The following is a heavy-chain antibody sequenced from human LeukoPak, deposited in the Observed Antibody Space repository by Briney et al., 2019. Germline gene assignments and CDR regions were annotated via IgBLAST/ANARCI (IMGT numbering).Heavy chain of an antibody. V-gene: IGHV3-30*18. CDR2: ISYDGSNK. CDR1: GFTYSSYG. J-gene: IGHJ4*02. D-gene: IGHD3-9*01. Sequence: GRSLRLSCAASGFTYSSYGMHWVRQAPGKGREWVAVISYDGSNKYYADSVKGRFTISRDNSKNTLYLQMNSLRAEDTAVYYCAKDDSPLYYDILTGIDYWGQGTLVTVSS. CDR3: AKDDSPLYYDILTGIDY.